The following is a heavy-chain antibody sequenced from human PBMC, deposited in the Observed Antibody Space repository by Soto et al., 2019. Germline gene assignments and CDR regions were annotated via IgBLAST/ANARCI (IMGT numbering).Heavy chain of an antibody. Sequence: GASVKVSCKASGGTFSSYAISWVRQAPGQGLEWMGGIIPIFGTANYAQKFQGRVTITADESTSTAYMELSSLRSEDTAVYYCARVPPPRSHDYSNSKALGGYYYYGMDVWGQGTKVTVYS. CDR1: GGTFSSYA. CDR3: ARVPPPRSHDYSNSKALGGYYYYGMDV. CDR2: IIPIFGTA. J-gene: IGHJ6*02. D-gene: IGHD4-4*01. V-gene: IGHV1-69*13.